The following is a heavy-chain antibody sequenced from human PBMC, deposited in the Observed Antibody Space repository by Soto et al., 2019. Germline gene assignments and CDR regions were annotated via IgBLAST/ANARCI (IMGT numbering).Heavy chain of an antibody. J-gene: IGHJ5*02. V-gene: IGHV4-4*02. CDR2: IYHGGST. Sequence: PSETLSLTCVVSGDSISTNNWWSWVRQPPGKGLEWIGEIYHGGSTNYNPSLKSRVTISVDTSKNQFSLKLSSVTAADTAVYYCARDQGFGYYYVGFDPWGQGTLVTVSS. CDR3: ARDQGFGYYYVGFDP. CDR1: GDSISTNNW. D-gene: IGHD3-22*01.